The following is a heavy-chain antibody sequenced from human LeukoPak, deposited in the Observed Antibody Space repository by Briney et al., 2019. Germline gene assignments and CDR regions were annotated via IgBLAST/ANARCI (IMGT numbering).Heavy chain of an antibody. CDR2: INPSGGST. J-gene: IGHJ3*02. CDR3: AREGLDSSGDDAFDI. CDR1: GYTFTSYY. V-gene: IGHV1-46*01. Sequence: GASVKVSCKASGYTFTSYYMHWVRQVPGQGLEWMGIINPSGGSTSYAQKFQGRVTMTRDTSTSTVYMELSSLRSEDTAVYYCAREGLDSSGDDAFDIWAQGTMVTVSS. D-gene: IGHD2-15*01.